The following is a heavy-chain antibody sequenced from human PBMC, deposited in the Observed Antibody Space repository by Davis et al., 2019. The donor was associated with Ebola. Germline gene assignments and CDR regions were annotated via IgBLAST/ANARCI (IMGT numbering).Heavy chain of an antibody. CDR1: GFTFSSYA. CDR3: AKDQSFAQGIMITFGGVIVIHNAFDI. Sequence: GESLKISCAASGFTFSSYAMSWVRQAPGKGLEWVSAISGSGGSTYYADSVKGRFTISRDNSKNTLYLQMNSLRAEDTAVYYCAKDQSFAQGIMITFGGVIVIHNAFDIWGQGTMVTVSS. J-gene: IGHJ3*02. V-gene: IGHV3-23*01. D-gene: IGHD3-16*02. CDR2: ISGSGGST.